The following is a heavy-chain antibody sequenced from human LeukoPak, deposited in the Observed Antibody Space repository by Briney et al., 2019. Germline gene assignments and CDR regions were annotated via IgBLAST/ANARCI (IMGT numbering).Heavy chain of an antibody. CDR2: IYRSGST. CDR1: TYSISNSLY. CDR3: ARGTYGYYMDV. J-gene: IGHJ6*03. Sequence: SETLSLTCSGSTYSISNSLYWGWLRQPPGKGLEWIGSIYRSGSTFYNPSLKSRVTISLDTSKNQFSLKLSSVTAADTAVYFCARGTYGYYMDVWGKGTTVTVSS. V-gene: IGHV4-38-2*02. D-gene: IGHD4-17*01.